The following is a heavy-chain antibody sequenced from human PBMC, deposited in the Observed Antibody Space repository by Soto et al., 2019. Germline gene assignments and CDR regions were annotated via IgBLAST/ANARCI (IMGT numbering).Heavy chain of an antibody. J-gene: IGHJ6*02. CDR3: ASHYGDYYYYYGVDV. D-gene: IGHD4-17*01. CDR2: INPSGGST. Sequence: ASVKVSCKASGYTFTSYYMHWVRQAPGQGLEWMGIINPSGGSTSYAQKFQGRVTMTRDTSTSTVYMELSSLRSEDTAVYYCASHYGDYYYYYGVDVWGQGTTVTVSS. V-gene: IGHV1-46*01. CDR1: GYTFTSYY.